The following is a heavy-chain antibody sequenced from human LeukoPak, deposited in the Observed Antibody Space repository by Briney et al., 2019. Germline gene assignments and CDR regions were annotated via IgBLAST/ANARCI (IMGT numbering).Heavy chain of an antibody. D-gene: IGHD5-18*01. J-gene: IGHJ6*03. CDR3: ARAGDGLWPHYYYYMGV. V-gene: IGHV4-61*05. CDR2: IYYSGTT. Sequence: SETLSLTCTVSGGSISSSSYYWGWIRQPPGKGLEWIGYIYYSGTTNYNPSLKRRVTISVDTSKNQFSLKLSSVTAADTAVYYCARAGDGLWPHYYYYMGVWGKGTTVTVSS. CDR1: GGSISSSSYY.